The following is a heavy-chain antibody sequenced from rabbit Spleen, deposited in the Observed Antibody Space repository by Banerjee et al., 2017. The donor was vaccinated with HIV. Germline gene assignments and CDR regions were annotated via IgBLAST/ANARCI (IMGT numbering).Heavy chain of an antibody. CDR1: GFTLSSYY. J-gene: IGHJ6*01. D-gene: IGHD8-1*01. V-gene: IGHV1S7*01. CDR2: IDPVFGIT. Sequence: QLEESAGGLVQPGGSLKLSCKASGFTLSSYYMNWVRQAPGKGLEWIGYIDPVFGITYYANWVNGRFSISGENAQNMVFLQMTSLTAADTATYFCARDGAGGSYFALWGPGTLVTVS. CDR3: ARDGAGGSYFAL.